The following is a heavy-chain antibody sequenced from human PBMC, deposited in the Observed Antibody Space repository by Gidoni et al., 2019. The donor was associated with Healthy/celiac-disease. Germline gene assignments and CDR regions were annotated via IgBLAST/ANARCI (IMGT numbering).Heavy chain of an antibody. D-gene: IGHD3-3*01. CDR1: GFTFSSYD. J-gene: IGHJ6*02. V-gene: IGHV3-13*01. Sequence: EVQLVESGGGWVQPGGSRRLSCAASGFTFSSYDMHWVRQATGKGLEWVSAIGTAGDTYYPGSVKGRFTISRENAKNSLYLQMNSLRAGDTAVYYCARGITIFGVVIAPGMDVWGQGTTVTVSS. CDR2: IGTAGDT. CDR3: ARGITIFGVVIAPGMDV.